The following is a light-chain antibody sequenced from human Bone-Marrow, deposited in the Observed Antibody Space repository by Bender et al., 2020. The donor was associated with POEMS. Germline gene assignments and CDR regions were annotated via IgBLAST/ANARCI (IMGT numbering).Light chain of an antibody. V-gene: IGLV2-8*01. CDR3: SSYAGTNSVV. CDR1: SQDVGDYNF. J-gene: IGLJ2*01. CDR2: DVN. Sequence: QSALTQPPSASGSPGQSVTISCTGPSQDVGDYNFVSWYQQYPGKAPRLIIYDVNKRPSGVPDRFSGSKSGNTASLTVSGLQAEDEADYYCSSYAGTNSVVFGGGTKVTVL.